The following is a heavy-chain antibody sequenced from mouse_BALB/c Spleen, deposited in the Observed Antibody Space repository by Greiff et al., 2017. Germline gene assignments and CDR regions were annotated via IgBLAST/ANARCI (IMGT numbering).Heavy chain of an antibody. CDR3: YYGSTSYYAMDY. J-gene: IGHJ4*01. CDR2: IDPANGNT. D-gene: IGHD1-1*01. V-gene: IGHV14-3*02. CDR1: GFNIKDTY. Sequence: EVQLQQSGAELVKPGASVKLSCTASGFNIKDTYMHWVKQRPEQGLEWIGRIDPANGNTKYDPKFQGKATITADTSSNTAYLQLSSLTSEDTAVYYCYYGSTSYYAMDYWGQGTSVTVSS.